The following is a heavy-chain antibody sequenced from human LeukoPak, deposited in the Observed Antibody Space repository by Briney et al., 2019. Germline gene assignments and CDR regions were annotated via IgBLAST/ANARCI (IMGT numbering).Heavy chain of an antibody. D-gene: IGHD3-22*01. CDR1: GFTFSNYW. J-gene: IGHJ4*02. CDR2: IKQGGSEK. CDR3: ARDQIQPNDPSIVVVPDY. V-gene: IGHV3-7*01. Sequence: PGGSLRLSCAASGFTFSNYWMSWVRQAPGKGLEWVANIKQGGSEKYYVDSVKGRFTISRDNAKNSLYLQMNSLRAEDTAVYYCARDQIQPNDPSIVVVPDYWGQGTLVTVSS.